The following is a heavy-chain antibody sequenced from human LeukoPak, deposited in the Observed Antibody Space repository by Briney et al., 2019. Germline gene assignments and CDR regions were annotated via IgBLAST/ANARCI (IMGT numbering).Heavy chain of an antibody. CDR1: GFTFDDYA. Sequence: GGSLRLSCAASGFTFDDYAMHWVRQAPGKGLEWVSGISWNSGSIGYADSVKGRFTISRDNAKNSLYLQMNSLRAEDTALYYCAKDIRAGTGARAFDIWGQGTMVTVSS. CDR2: ISWNSGSI. D-gene: IGHD1/OR15-1a*01. J-gene: IGHJ3*02. CDR3: AKDIRAGTGARAFDI. V-gene: IGHV3-9*01.